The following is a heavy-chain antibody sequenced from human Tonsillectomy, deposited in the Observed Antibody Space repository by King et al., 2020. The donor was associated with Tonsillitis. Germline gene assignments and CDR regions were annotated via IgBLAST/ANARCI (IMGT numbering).Heavy chain of an antibody. V-gene: IGHV3-23*04. CDR2: ISGSGGST. J-gene: IGHJ2*01. CDR3: AKGVVAIVASDWYFDL. CDR1: GFTFSSYA. Sequence: VQLVESGGDLVQPGGSLRLSCAASGFTFSSYAMSWVRQAPGKGLEWVSAISGSGGSTYYADSVKGRFTISRDNSKNTLYLQMNGLRAEDTAVYDCAKGVVAIVASDWYFDLLGRGTLVTV. D-gene: IGHD2-15*01.